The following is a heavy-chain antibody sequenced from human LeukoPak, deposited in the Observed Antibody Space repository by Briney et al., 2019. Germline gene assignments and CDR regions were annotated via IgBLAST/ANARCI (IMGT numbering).Heavy chain of an antibody. V-gene: IGHV3-33*01. CDR1: GFTFSSYG. J-gene: IGHJ6*02. CDR2: IWYDGGNK. Sequence: GGSLRLSCAESGFTFSSYGMHWVRQALGKGLEWVAVIWYDGGNKYYADSVKGRFTISRDNSKNTLYLQMNSLRAEDTAVYYCARVPGYYYGMDVWGQGTTVTVSS. D-gene: IGHD3-10*01. CDR3: ARVPGYYYGMDV.